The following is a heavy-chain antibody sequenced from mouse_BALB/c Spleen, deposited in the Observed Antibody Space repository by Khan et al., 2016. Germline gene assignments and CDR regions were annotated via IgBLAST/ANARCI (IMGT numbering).Heavy chain of an antibody. D-gene: IGHD1-1*01. CDR3: AEDYYGSNWFAY. V-gene: IGHV9-3*02. CDR2: INTNTGEP. CDR1: GYTFTNYG. Sequence: QIQLVQSGPELKKPGETVKISCKASGYTFTNYGMNWVKQAPGKGLKWMGWINTNTGEPTYAEEFKGRFAFSLETSASTADLQLNNLKNEDTATYFCAEDYYGSNWFAYWGQGTLVTVSA. J-gene: IGHJ3*01.